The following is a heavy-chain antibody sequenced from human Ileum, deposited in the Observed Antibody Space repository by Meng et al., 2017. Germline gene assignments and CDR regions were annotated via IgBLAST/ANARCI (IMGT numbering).Heavy chain of an antibody. CDR1: GDSVSSNTAA. J-gene: IGHJ3*02. CDR3: ARDPPSHHGGFDI. Sequence: SQTLSLTCAIPGDSVSSNTAAWSWIRQSPSRGLEWLGRIYYRSKWYHVYGTAVKSRITIHSDTSKNQLSLQLNSVTPEDTAIYYCARDPPSHHGGFDIWGQGTMVTVSS. V-gene: IGHV6-1*01. D-gene: IGHD4-23*01. CDR2: IYYRSKWYH.